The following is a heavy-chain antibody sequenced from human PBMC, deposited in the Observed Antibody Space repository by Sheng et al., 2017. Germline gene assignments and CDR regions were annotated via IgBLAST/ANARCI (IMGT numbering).Heavy chain of an antibody. CDR1: GFTFSSYA. D-gene: IGHD2-21*01. CDR3: AKGPAHCGGDCYSDY. Sequence: EVQLLEFGGGLVQPGGSLRLSCAASGFTFSSYAMSWVRQAPGKGLEWVSGISGSGASTYYADSVRGRFTISRDNSKNTLYLQMNSLRADDTAVYYCAKGPAHCGGDCYSDYWGQGTLVTVSS. V-gene: IGHV3-23*01. J-gene: IGHJ4*02. CDR2: ISGSGAST.